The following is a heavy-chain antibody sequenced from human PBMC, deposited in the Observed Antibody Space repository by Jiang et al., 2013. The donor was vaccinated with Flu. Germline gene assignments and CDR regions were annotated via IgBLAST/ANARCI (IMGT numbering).Heavy chain of an antibody. J-gene: IGHJ4*02. D-gene: IGHD6-19*01. CDR2: INHSGST. CDR1: GGSFSGYY. V-gene: IGHV4-34*01. CDR3: AGSGWYRSFDY. Sequence: LLKPSETLSLTCAVYGGSFSGYYWSWIRQPPGKGLEWIGEINHSGSTNYNPSLKSRVTISVDTSKNQFSLKLSSVTAADTAVYYCAGSGWYRSFDYWGQGTLVTVSS.